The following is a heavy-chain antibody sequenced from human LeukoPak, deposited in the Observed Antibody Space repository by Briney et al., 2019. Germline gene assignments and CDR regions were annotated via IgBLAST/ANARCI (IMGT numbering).Heavy chain of an antibody. CDR3: AKDYSKTSYYGSGTYYRPNWFDP. CDR2: IRYDGSNK. J-gene: IGHJ5*02. Sequence: GGSLRLSCAASGFTFDDYAMHWVRQAPGKGLEWVAFIRYDGSNKYYADSVKGRFTISRDNSKNTLYLQMNGLRAEDTAVYYCAKDYSKTSYYGSGTYYRPNWFDPWGQGTLVTVSS. CDR1: GFTFDDYA. D-gene: IGHD3-10*01. V-gene: IGHV3-30*02.